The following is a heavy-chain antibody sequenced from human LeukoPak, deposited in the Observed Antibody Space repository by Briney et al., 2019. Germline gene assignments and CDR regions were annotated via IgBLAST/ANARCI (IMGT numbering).Heavy chain of an antibody. CDR3: AKGYSSSWPHYYFDY. V-gene: IGHV1-2*02. J-gene: IGHJ4*02. D-gene: IGHD6-13*01. Sequence: ASVKVSCKSSVYTFTGYYMHWVRQAPGQGLDWMGLINPNSGGTNYAQKFQGRVTMTRDTSISTAYMELSRLRSDDTSVYYCAKGYSSSWPHYYFDYWGQGTLVTVSS. CDR2: INPNSGGT. CDR1: VYTFTGYY.